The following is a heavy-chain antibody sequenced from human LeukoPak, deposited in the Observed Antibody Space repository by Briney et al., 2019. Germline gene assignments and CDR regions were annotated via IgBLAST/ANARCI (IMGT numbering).Heavy chain of an antibody. J-gene: IGHJ4*02. CDR3: ARAVGHYQLLYRYFDY. V-gene: IGHV4-59*12. Sequence: NPSETLSLTCTVSGGSISSYYWSWIRQPPGKGLEWIGYIYYSGSTNYNASLKSRVTISVDTSKNQFSLKLSSVTAADTAVYYCARAVGHYQLLYRYFDYWGQGTLVTVSS. CDR1: GGSISSYY. CDR2: IYYSGST. D-gene: IGHD2-2*02.